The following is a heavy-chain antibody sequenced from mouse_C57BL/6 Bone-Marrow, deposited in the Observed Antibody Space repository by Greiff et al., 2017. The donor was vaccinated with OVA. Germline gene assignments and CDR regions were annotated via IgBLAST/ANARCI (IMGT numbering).Heavy chain of an antibody. Sequence: QVQLQQPGAELVKPGASVKMSCKASGYTFTSYWITWVKQRPGQGLEWIGDIYPGSGSTNYNEKFKSKATLTVDTSSSTAYMQLSSLTSEDSAVYYCARGGIYYCNYGDYWGQGTSVTVSS. J-gene: IGHJ4*01. D-gene: IGHD2-1*01. CDR2: IYPGSGST. CDR1: GYTFTSYW. CDR3: ARGGIYYCNYGDY. V-gene: IGHV1-55*01.